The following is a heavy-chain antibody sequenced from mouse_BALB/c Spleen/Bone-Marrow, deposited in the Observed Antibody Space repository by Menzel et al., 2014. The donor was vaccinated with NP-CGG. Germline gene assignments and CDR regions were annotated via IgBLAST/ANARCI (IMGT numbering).Heavy chain of an antibody. CDR2: IDTSDSYT. J-gene: IGHJ4*01. D-gene: IGHD2-4*01. CDR1: GYAFTDRW. Sequence: QAQLQQPGTELVMPGASVKMSCKASGYAFTDRWIHWVKQRPGQGLEWIGAIDTSDSYTNYNQKFKGKATLTVDESSSTAYIHLSSLTSEDSAVYYCARGGDDFSLDYWGQRTSVTVSS. CDR3: ARGGDDFSLDY. V-gene: IGHV1-69*01.